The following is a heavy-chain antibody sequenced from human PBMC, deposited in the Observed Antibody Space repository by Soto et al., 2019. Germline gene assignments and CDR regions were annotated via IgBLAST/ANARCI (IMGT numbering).Heavy chain of an antibody. CDR3: AGSNYDYYYYYMDV. D-gene: IGHD4-4*01. Sequence: GGSLRLSCAASGFTFSNYSMNWVRQAPGKGLQWVSYISSSSSTIYYADSVKGRFTISRDNAKNSLYLQMNSLRAEDTAVYYCAGSNYDYYYYYMDVWGKGTTVTVSS. J-gene: IGHJ6*03. CDR2: ISSSSSTI. CDR1: GFTFSNYS. V-gene: IGHV3-48*01.